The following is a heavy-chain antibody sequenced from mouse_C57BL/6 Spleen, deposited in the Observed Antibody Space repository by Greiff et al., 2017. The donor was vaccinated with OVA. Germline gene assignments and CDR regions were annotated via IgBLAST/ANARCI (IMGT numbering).Heavy chain of an antibody. CDR2: INPGSGDT. V-gene: IGHV1-54*01. D-gene: IGHD2-4*01. CDR1: GYAFTNYL. CDR3: AYDYGGY. Sequence: VQLQESGAELVRPGTSVKVSCKASGYAFTNYLIEWVKQRPGQGLEWIGVINPGSGDTNYNEKFKGKATLTADKSSSTAYMQLSSLTSEDSAVYYCAYDYGGYWGQGTTLTVSS. J-gene: IGHJ2*01.